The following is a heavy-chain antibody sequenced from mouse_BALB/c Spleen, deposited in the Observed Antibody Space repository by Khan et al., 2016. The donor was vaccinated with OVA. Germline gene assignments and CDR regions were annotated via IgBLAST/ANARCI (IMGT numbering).Heavy chain of an antibody. Sequence: VQLKESGPGLVKPSQSFSLTCTVTGYSITSGYGWNWIRQFPGNKLEWVGYISYSGSTNYNPSLKSRISITRDTSKNQFFLQLNSVTTEDTATYYCARTARIKYWGQGTTLTVSS. D-gene: IGHD1-2*01. CDR3: ARTARIKY. CDR2: ISYSGST. J-gene: IGHJ2*01. CDR1: GYSITSGYG. V-gene: IGHV3-2*02.